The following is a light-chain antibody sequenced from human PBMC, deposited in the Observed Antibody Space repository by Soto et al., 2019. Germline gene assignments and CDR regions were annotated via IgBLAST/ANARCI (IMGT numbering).Light chain of an antibody. CDR3: SSYTSSGTLEVV. J-gene: IGLJ3*02. CDR2: EIS. V-gene: IGLV2-14*01. Sequence: QSALTQPASVSGSPGQSITISCTGTSSDFGGYNYVSWYQQHPGRAPKLMIYEISNRPSGVSHRFSGSKSGNTASLTISGLQAEDEAVYYCSSYTSSGTLEVVFGGGTKLTVL. CDR1: SSDFGGYNY.